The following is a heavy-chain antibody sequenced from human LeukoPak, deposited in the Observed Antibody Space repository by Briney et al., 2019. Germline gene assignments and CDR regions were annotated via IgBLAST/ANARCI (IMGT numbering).Heavy chain of an antibody. CDR1: GGSMSSYY. V-gene: IGHV4-59*01. Sequence: SETLSLTCTVSGGSMSSYYWSWIRQPPGKGLEWIGYIYYSGSTNYNPSLKSRVTISVDTSKNQFSLKLSSVTAADTAVYYCARDLPTRPAFDIWGQGTMVTVSS. CDR2: IYYSGST. J-gene: IGHJ3*02. D-gene: IGHD1-1*01. CDR3: ARDLPTRPAFDI.